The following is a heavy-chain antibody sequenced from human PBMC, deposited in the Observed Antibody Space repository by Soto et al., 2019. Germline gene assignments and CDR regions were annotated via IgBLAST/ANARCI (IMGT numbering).Heavy chain of an antibody. CDR1: GGTFSSYA. CDR2: IIPIFGTA. CDR3: ATPPGRAARNYYRDVLDV. Sequence: SVKVSCKASGGTFSSYAISWVRQAPGQGLEWMGGIIPIFGTANYAQKFQGRVTITADESTSTAYMELSSLRSEDTAVYYCATPPGRAARNYYRDVLDVSGQRTTGTVSS. J-gene: IGHJ6*01. D-gene: IGHD1-26*01. V-gene: IGHV1-69*13.